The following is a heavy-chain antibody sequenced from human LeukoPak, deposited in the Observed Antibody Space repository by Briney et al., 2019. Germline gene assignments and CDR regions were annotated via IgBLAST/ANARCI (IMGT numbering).Heavy chain of an antibody. J-gene: IGHJ4*02. D-gene: IGHD3-9*01. Sequence: SVKVSCKASGGTFSSYAISWVRQAPGQGLEWMGRMMPMLGIANYAQRFRGRVTFMADTSTSTVYMELSSLTSEDTAVYYCARGYYDISTGEGGSFDHWGQGTLVTVSS. CDR3: ARGYYDISTGEGGSFDH. V-gene: IGHV1-69*04. CDR1: GGTFSSYA. CDR2: MMPMLGIA.